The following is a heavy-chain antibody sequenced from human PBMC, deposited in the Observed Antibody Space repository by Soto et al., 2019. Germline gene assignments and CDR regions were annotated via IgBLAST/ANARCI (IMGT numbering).Heavy chain of an antibody. Sequence: GGSLRLSCAASGFTFSTYGMHWVRQPPGKGLEWVAVISSDGKSEHYADPVKGRFSISRDNSKNTLSLQMNSLRVEDTAVYYCAKTITPYSGDSRGRGALVDYWGQGTLVTVS. J-gene: IGHJ4*02. CDR2: ISSDGKSE. CDR1: GFTFSTYG. D-gene: IGHD3-22*01. CDR3: AKTITPYSGDSRGRGALVDY. V-gene: IGHV3-30*18.